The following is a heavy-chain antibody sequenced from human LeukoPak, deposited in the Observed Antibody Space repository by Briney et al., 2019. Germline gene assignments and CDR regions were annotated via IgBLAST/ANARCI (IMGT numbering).Heavy chain of an antibody. CDR2: IYHSGST. D-gene: IGHD5-18*01. CDR1: GYSISSGYY. J-gene: IGHJ4*02. V-gene: IGHV4-38-2*02. CDR3: ARYSYGYYFDY. Sequence: SETLSLTCTVSGYSISSGYYWGWIRQPPGKGLEWIGSIYHSGSTYYNPSLKSRVTMSVDTSKNQFSLKLSSVTAADTAVYYCARYSYGYYFDYWGQGTLVTVSS.